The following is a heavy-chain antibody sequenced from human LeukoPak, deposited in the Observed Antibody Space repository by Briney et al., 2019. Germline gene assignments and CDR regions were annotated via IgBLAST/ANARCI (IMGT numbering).Heavy chain of an antibody. CDR3: ARMSAEYSSSSRPRWFDP. J-gene: IGHJ5*02. CDR1: GGSISSYY. CDR2: IYTSGST. V-gene: IGHV4-4*07. D-gene: IGHD6-6*01. Sequence: SETLSLTCTVSGGSISSYYWSWIRQPAGKGLEWIGRIYTSGSTNYNPSLKSRVTMSVDTSKNQFSLKLSSVTAADTAVYYCARMSAEYSSSSRPRWFDPWGQGTLVTVSS.